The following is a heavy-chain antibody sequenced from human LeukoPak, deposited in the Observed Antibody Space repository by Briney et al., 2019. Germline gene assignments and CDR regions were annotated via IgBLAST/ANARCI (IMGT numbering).Heavy chain of an antibody. Sequence: PGGSLRLSCAASGFTFSSYWMHWVRQAPGKGLVWVSRINSDGSSTSYADSVKGRFTISRDNAKNTLYLQMNSLRAEDTAVYYCARTPLTGYFDWFTSTRYYYYYMDVWGKGTTVTISS. J-gene: IGHJ6*03. CDR2: INSDGSST. D-gene: IGHD3-9*01. CDR1: GFTFSSYW. CDR3: ARTPLTGYFDWFTSTRYYYYYMDV. V-gene: IGHV3-74*01.